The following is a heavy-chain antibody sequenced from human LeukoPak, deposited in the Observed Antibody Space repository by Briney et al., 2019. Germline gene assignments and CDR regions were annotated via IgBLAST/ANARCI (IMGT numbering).Heavy chain of an antibody. CDR2: IYHSGST. CDR3: ARRSEFDNTHYHYFDY. J-gene: IGHJ4*02. CDR1: GGSIDSRSYY. Sequence: SETLSLTCTFSGGSIDSRSYYWDWIRQAPGKGLEWIGTIYHSGSTEYNPSLKSRVAIFVDTSKNQFSLILHSVAAADTAVYYCARRSEFDNTHYHYFDYWGQGALVTVSS. D-gene: IGHD2-15*01. V-gene: IGHV4-39*01.